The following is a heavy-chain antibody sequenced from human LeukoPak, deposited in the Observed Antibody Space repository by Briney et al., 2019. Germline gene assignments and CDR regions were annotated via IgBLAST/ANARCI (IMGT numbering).Heavy chain of an antibody. D-gene: IGHD1-26*01. Sequence: ASVKVSCKASGYTFTGYYMNWVRQAPGQGLEWMGIINPSGGGTSYAQKLQGRVTMTRDTSTSTVYMELSSLRSEDTAVYYCARDSIGSYHYFDYWGQGTLVSVSS. V-gene: IGHV1-46*04. CDR3: ARDSIGSYHYFDY. CDR1: GYTFTGYY. J-gene: IGHJ4*02. CDR2: INPSGGGT.